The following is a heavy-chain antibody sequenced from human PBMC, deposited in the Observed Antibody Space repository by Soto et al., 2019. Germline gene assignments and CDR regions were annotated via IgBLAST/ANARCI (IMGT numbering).Heavy chain of an antibody. Sequence: PPETLSLTCTVSGGSISIYYWSWIRQPAGKGLEWIGRIYTSGSTNYNPSLKSRVPMSVDTSKNQFSLKLSSVTAADTAVYYCARDRYSGSSLFDYWGQGTLVTV. J-gene: IGHJ4*02. D-gene: IGHD6-6*01. CDR1: GGSISIYY. CDR3: ARDRYSGSSLFDY. V-gene: IGHV4-4*07. CDR2: IYTSGST.